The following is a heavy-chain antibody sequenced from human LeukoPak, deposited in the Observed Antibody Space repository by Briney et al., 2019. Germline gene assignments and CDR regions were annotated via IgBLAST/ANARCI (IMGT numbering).Heavy chain of an antibody. D-gene: IGHD2-21*02. CDR2: IIPIFGTA. Sequence: GASVKVSCKASGGTFSSYAISWVRQAPGQGLEWMGGIIPIFGTANYAQKFQGGVTMTEDTSTDTAYMELSSLRSEDTAVYYCATDTRVVTGESWFNPWGQGTLVTVSS. CDR1: GGTFSSYA. J-gene: IGHJ5*02. CDR3: ATDTRVVTGESWFNP. V-gene: IGHV1-69*06.